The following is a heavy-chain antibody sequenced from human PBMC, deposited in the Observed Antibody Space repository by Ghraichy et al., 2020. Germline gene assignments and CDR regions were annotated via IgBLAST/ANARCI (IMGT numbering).Heavy chain of an antibody. Sequence: GGSLRLSCAASGFTFSSYGMHWVRQAPGKGLEWVAVIWYDGSNKYYADSVKGRFTISRDNSKNTLYLQMNSLRAEDTAVYYCARDSFVGYSYGKAPLGLDYWGQGTLVTVSS. D-gene: IGHD5-18*01. V-gene: IGHV3-33*01. J-gene: IGHJ4*02. CDR1: GFTFSSYG. CDR3: ARDSFVGYSYGKAPLGLDY. CDR2: IWYDGSNK.